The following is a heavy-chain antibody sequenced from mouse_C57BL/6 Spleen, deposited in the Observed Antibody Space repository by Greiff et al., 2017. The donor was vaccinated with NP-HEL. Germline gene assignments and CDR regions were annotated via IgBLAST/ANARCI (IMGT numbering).Heavy chain of an antibody. D-gene: IGHD1-1*01. J-gene: IGHJ4*01. Sequence: QVQLQQSGAELARPGASVKLSCKASGYTFTSYGISWVKQRTGQGLEWIGEIYPRSGNTYYNEKFKGKATLTADKSSSTAYMELRSLTSEDAAVYFCARSSYYGSRRAMDYWGQGTTVTVSS. CDR3: ARSSYYGSRRAMDY. CDR2: IYPRSGNT. V-gene: IGHV1-81*01. CDR1: GYTFTSYG.